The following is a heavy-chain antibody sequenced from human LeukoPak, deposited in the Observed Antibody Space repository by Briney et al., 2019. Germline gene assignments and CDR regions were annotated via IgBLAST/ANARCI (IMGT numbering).Heavy chain of an antibody. CDR2: INLSGGST. CDR1: GYTFTSYY. J-gene: IGHJ5*02. CDR3: ARDWGIGEVAFS. D-gene: IGHD3-16*01. Sequence: GASVKVSCKASGYTFTSYYMHWVRQAPGQGPEWMGIINLSGGSTSYAQKLQGRVTMTTDTSTSTAYMELRSLRSDDTAVYYCARDWGIGEVAFSWGQGTLVTVSS. V-gene: IGHV1-46*01.